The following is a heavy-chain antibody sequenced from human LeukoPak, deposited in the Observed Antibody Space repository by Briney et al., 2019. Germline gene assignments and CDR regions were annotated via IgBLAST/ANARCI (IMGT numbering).Heavy chain of an antibody. CDR2: MNPNSGNT. V-gene: IGHV1-8*01. J-gene: IGHJ3*02. Sequence: ASVKVSCKASGYTFTSYDINWVRQATGQGLEWMGWMNPNSGNTGYAQKFQGRVTMTRDTSISTAYMELSSLRSEDTAVYYCARGRWELSDGAFDIWGQGTMVTVSS. D-gene: IGHD1-26*01. CDR1: GYTFTSYD. CDR3: ARGRWELSDGAFDI.